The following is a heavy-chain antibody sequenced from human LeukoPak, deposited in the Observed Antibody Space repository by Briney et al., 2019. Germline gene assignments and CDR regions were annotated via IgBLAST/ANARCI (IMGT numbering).Heavy chain of an antibody. D-gene: IGHD3-10*01. V-gene: IGHV1-18*01. J-gene: IGHJ6*03. CDR2: ISAYNRNT. CDR1: GYTFTSYG. Sequence: ASVKVSCKASGYTFTSYGISWVRQAPGQALEWMGWISAYNRNTNNAQKLQGRVNMTTDTSTSTAYMELRSLRSDDTAVYYCARDHYYGSGSYYYYYYYYMDVWGKGTTVTISS. CDR3: ARDHYYGSGSYYYYYYYYMDV.